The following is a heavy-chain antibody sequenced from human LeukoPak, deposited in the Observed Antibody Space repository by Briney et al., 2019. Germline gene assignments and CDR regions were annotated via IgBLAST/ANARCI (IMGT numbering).Heavy chain of an antibody. D-gene: IGHD2-2*01. CDR3: ARGIYCSSAACYHHFDY. J-gene: IGHJ4*02. CDR2: IYYSGTT. Sequence: PSETLSLTCTVSGDSISSYYWSWMRQPPGKGLEWMGYIYYSGTTNYNPSLKSRVTISVDTSKTQFSLNLSSVTAADTAVYYCARGIYCSSAACYHHFDYWGQGTLVTVSS. CDR1: GDSISSYY. V-gene: IGHV4-59*01.